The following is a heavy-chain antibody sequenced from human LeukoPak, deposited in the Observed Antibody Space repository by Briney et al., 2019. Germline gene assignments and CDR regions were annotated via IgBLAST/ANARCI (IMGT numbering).Heavy chain of an antibody. Sequence: SQTLSLTCAISGDSVSSNSAAWNWIRQSPSRGLEWLGRTYYRSKWYNDYAVSVKSRITFNADTSKNQFSLQLNSVTPDDTAVYYCAMLNANTFYFDYWGQGTLVTVSS. CDR1: GDSVSSNSAA. D-gene: IGHD1-1*01. CDR3: AMLNANTFYFDY. V-gene: IGHV6-1*01. J-gene: IGHJ4*02. CDR2: TYYRSKWYN.